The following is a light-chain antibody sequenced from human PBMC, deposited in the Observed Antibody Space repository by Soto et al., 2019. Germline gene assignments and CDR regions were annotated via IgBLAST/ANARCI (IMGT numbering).Light chain of an antibody. Sequence: DIQMTQSPATLSASVGDRVTITCRASQSISSWLAWYQQKPGKAPKLLIYKASSLQSGVPSRFRGSVSGTEFTLSISSLQPDDFATYYCQQYSSYSRTFDQGTTVPIK. CDR2: KAS. CDR1: QSISSW. J-gene: IGKJ1*01. V-gene: IGKV1-5*03. CDR3: QQYSSYSRT.